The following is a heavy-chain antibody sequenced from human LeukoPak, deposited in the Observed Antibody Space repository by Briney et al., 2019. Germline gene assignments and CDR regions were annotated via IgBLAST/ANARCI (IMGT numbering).Heavy chain of an antibody. CDR1: GGSISSSSYY. Sequence: SETLSLTCTVSGGSISSSSYYRGWIRQPPGKGLEWIGYIYYSGSTNYNPSLKSRVTISVDTSKNQFSLKLSSVTAADTAVYYCARGVRRADYYPYYYMDVWGKGTTVTVSS. D-gene: IGHD1-26*01. V-gene: IGHV4-61*05. CDR2: IYYSGST. J-gene: IGHJ6*03. CDR3: ARGVRRADYYPYYYMDV.